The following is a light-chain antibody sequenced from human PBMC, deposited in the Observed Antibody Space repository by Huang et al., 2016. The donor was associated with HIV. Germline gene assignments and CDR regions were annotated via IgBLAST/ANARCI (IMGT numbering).Light chain of an antibody. J-gene: IGKJ3*01. V-gene: IGKV3-15*01. CDR3: QQYDNWPLT. Sequence: EIVMTQSPATLSVSPGERVTLSCRASQSISTNFAWYQQKPGQAPRLLIYGASTRATGIPARFIGSGSGTEFTLTINSLQSEHFAVYFCQQYDNWPLTFGPGTKVDTK. CDR2: GAS. CDR1: QSISTN.